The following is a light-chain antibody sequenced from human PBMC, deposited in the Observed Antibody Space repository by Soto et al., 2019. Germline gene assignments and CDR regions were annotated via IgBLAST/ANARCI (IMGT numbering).Light chain of an antibody. Sequence: EIMMTQSPATLSVSPGERVTLSWRASQRVRNNIAWYQQKPGQAPRLLIYYASTRATGIPARFSGSGSGTEFTLTISSLQSEDFALYYCQQYNNWPPITFGQGTRLEIK. CDR1: QRVRNN. CDR2: YAS. J-gene: IGKJ5*01. CDR3: QQYNNWPPIT. V-gene: IGKV3-15*01.